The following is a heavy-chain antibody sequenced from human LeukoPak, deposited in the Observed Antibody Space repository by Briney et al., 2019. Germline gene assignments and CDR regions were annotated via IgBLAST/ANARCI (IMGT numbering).Heavy chain of an antibody. Sequence: SETLSLTCSVSDDSITMYYWTWIRQPPGKGLEWIGYVDHTGSTNFNPSLNGRVSISRDTTNNLFSLRLRSVTAADTAVYFRARGRVSSSTWYSTYYYYFYMDVWGKGTTVTVSS. CDR1: DDSITMYY. CDR2: VDHTGST. V-gene: IGHV4-59*01. J-gene: IGHJ6*03. D-gene: IGHD1-1*01. CDR3: ARGRVSSSTWYSTYYYYFYMDV.